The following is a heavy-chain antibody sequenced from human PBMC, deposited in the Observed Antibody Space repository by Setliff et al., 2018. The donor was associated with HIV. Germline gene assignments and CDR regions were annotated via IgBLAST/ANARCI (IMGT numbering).Heavy chain of an antibody. J-gene: IGHJ4*02. V-gene: IGHV3-48*01. D-gene: IGHD6-25*01. CDR3: TRTSRAAY. Sequence: GASVKVSCVASGFTFSDYSMNWVRQAPGKGLEWVSYINNISSTISYADSVKGRFTISRDNAKSSLYLQMNSLRAEDTAVYYCTRTSRAAYWGRGTLVTVSS. CDR1: GFTFSDYS. CDR2: INNISSTI.